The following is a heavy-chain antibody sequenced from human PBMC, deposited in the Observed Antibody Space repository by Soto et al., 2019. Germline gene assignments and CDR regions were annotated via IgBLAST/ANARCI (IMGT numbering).Heavy chain of an antibody. CDR3: ARDSVGRLHLGELSLPSKATRSEGFDY. Sequence: ASVKVSCKGSGYTFTTYYMHWVRQAPGQWLEWMGIINPSGGSTSYAQKFQGRVTMTRDTSTSTVYMELSSLRSEDTAVYYCARDSVGRLHLGELSLPSKATRSEGFDYWGQGTLVTVSS. CDR1: GYTFTTYY. V-gene: IGHV1-46*03. J-gene: IGHJ4*02. D-gene: IGHD3-16*02. CDR2: INPSGGST.